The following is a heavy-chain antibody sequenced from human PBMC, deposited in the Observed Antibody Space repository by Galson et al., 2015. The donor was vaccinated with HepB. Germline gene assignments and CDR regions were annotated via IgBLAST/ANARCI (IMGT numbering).Heavy chain of an antibody. D-gene: IGHD3-3*01. CDR2: INPKSGDT. V-gene: IGHV1-2*06. CDR1: GYTFTDFY. Sequence: SVKVSCKASGYTFTDFYLHWVRQAPGQGLEWMGRINPKSGDTDYAQAFQGRVTMTRDTSLSTVYMELSSLRSDDTAVFYCARVESGHRFLQWRPRDYYFDYWGPGTLVTVSS. CDR3: ARVESGHRFLQWRPRDYYFDY. J-gene: IGHJ4*02.